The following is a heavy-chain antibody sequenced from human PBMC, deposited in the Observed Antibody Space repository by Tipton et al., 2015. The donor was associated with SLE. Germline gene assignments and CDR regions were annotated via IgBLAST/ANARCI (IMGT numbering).Heavy chain of an antibody. Sequence: SLRLSCAASGFTFSSYSMNWVRQAPGKGLEWVSYISSSSSTIYYADSVKGRFTISRDNSKNTLYLQMNSLRAEDTAVYYCAKEHDYGDYFDYWGQGTLVTVSS. V-gene: IGHV3-48*01. CDR2: ISSSSSTI. D-gene: IGHD4-17*01. CDR1: GFTFSSYS. J-gene: IGHJ4*02. CDR3: AKEHDYGDYFDY.